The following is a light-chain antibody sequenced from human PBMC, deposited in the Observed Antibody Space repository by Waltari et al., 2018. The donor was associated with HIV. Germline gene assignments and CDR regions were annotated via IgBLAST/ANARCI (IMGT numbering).Light chain of an antibody. J-gene: IGKJ3*01. CDR2: SAS. V-gene: IGKV1-39*01. Sequence: DIQLTQSPSSLSASLGDRVVLTCRASQAISTYLNWYQRKAGKAPVLLVYSASTVQSGAPSRFRGSGSGRDFTLSISGLQPEDFATYFCQQSYESPFNFGPGTK. CDR1: QAISTY. CDR3: QQSYESPFN.